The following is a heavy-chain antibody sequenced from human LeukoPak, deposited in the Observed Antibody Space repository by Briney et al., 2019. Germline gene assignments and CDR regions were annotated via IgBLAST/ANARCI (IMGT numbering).Heavy chain of an antibody. D-gene: IGHD2/OR15-2a*01. CDR3: AKIKGPTLSTCYMDV. CDR1: GFTFRASS. J-gene: IGHJ6*03. V-gene: IGHV3-48*04. Sequence: GGSLRLSCEASGFTFRASSVNWVRQAPGKGLEWLAYLANDDSITYYADSVRGRFTLSKDNAKNSVYLQMNSLRADHTAAYYCAKIKGPTLSTCYMDVWGSGTTVTVSS. CDR2: LANDDSIT.